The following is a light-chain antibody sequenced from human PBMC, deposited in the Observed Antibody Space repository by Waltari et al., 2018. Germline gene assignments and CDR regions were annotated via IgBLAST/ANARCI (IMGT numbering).Light chain of an antibody. CDR3: QTGGHGTWV. Sequence: QLVLTQSPSASASLGASVKLTCTLSSGHSSNIVAWLQQQPEKGPRFLMKVNSDGSHSKGDGSPDCFSGSSSGAERYLTSSSVQSEDEADYYCQTGGHGTWVFGGGTKLTVL. J-gene: IGLJ3*02. CDR2: VNSDGSH. CDR1: SGHSSNI. V-gene: IGLV4-69*01.